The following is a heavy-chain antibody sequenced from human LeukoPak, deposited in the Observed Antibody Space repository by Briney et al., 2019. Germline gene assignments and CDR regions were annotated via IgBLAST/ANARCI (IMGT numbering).Heavy chain of an antibody. CDR2: IYYSGST. CDR3: AREVVVITTSSDIAFDI. J-gene: IGHJ3*02. CDR1: GGSISSYY. V-gene: IGHV4-59*01. D-gene: IGHD3-22*01. Sequence: SETLSLTCTVSGGSISSYYWSWIRQPPGKGLEWIGYIYYSGSTNYNPSLKSRVTLSVDTSKNQFSLKLSSVTAADTAVYYCAREVVVITTSSDIAFDIWGQGTMVTVSS.